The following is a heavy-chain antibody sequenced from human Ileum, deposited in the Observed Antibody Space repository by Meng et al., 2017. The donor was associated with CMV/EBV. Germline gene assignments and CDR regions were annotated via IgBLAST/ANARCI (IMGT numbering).Heavy chain of an antibody. J-gene: IGHJ4*02. CDR1: Y. CDR3: ARGRIPFLRGVIMGGTFFDY. CDR2: VYYNGST. V-gene: IGHV4-39*07. D-gene: IGHD3-10*01. Sequence: YWAWLRQRQGKGLEWIGSVYYNGSTHYEPSLKSRVTVSVDTSKSQFSLKLISVTAADTASYYCARGRIPFLRGVIMGGTFFDYWGQGTLVTVSS.